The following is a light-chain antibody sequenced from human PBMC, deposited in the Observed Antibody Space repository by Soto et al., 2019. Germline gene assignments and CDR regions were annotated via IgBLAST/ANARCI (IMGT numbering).Light chain of an antibody. J-gene: IGKJ1*01. Sequence: IQMTQSPSSLSASVGDRVTITCRASQSISSWLAWYQQKPGEAPKLLIYDASSLESGVPSRFSGSGSGTEFTLTISSLQRDDFATYCCQQYNSYWTFGQGTKVDI. CDR2: DAS. CDR3: QQYNSYWT. V-gene: IGKV1-5*01. CDR1: QSISSW.